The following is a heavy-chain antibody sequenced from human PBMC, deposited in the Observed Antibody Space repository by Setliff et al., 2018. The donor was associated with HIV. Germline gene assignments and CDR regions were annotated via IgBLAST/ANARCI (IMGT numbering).Heavy chain of an antibody. V-gene: IGHV3-7*01. D-gene: IGHD1-26*01. J-gene: IGHJ6*02. CDR3: ARPTNIDTLYYGSQTFYMYYYGLDV. CDR2: IKQDGSEM. Sequence: GGSLRLSCAASGFTFSSYWMSWVRQAPGKGLEWVANIKQDGSEMYYVDSVKGRFTISRDNAKNSLYLQMNSLRADDTAVYFCARPTNIDTLYYGSQTFYMYYYGLDVWGQGTTVTVSS. CDR1: GFTFSSYW.